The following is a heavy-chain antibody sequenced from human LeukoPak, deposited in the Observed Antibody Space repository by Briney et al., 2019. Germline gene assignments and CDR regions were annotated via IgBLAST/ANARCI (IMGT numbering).Heavy chain of an antibody. J-gene: IGHJ4*02. D-gene: IGHD6-19*01. CDR3: ARDSGWWMFDY. Sequence: ASVKVSCKASGYTFTSYYIHWVRQAPAQGLEWMGIINPSGGSTSYAQKFQGRVTMTRDTSTSTVYMELSSLRSEDTAVYYCARDSGWWMFDYWGQGTLVTVSS. V-gene: IGHV1-46*01. CDR2: INPSGGST. CDR1: GYTFTSYY.